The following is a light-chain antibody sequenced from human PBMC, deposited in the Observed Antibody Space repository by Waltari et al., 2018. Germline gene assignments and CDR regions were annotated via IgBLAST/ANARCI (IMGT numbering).Light chain of an antibody. Sequence: QSVLTQPPSVSGAPGQRVTISCTGSSSNLGADYDVHWYQHLPGAAPKLLIYGNSNRPSGVPERFSGSKSDTSASLAITGLQAEDEADYYCQSYDSSLSGSWVFGGGTKLTVL. CDR1: SSNLGADYD. CDR2: GNS. CDR3: QSYDSSLSGSWV. J-gene: IGLJ3*02. V-gene: IGLV1-40*01.